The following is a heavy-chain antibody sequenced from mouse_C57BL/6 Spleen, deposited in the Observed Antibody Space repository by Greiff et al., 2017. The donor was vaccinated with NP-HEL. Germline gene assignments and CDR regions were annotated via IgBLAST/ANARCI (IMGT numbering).Heavy chain of an antibody. CDR3: AREWLLSYYYAMDY. V-gene: IGHV1-54*01. J-gene: IGHJ4*01. CDR2: INPGSGGT. D-gene: IGHD2-3*01. CDR1: GYAFTNYL. Sequence: VQLQQSGAELVRPGTSVKVSCKASGYAFTNYLIEWVKQRPGQGLEWIGVINPGSGGTNYNEKFKGKATLTADKSSSTAYMQLSSLTSEDSAVYFCAREWLLSYYYAMDYWGQGTSVTVSS.